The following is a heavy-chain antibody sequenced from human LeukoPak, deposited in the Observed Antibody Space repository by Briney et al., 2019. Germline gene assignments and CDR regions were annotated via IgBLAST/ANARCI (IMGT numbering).Heavy chain of an antibody. Sequence: GESLKISCKGSGYSFSNYWIGWVRQMPGKGLEWMGIIYPGDSDTTYSPSFQGQVTISADKSISTAYLQWSSLKASDTAMYYCASPFFRSGWYYFDYWGLGTLVTVSS. CDR2: IYPGDSDT. CDR1: GYSFSNYW. CDR3: ASPFFRSGWYYFDY. D-gene: IGHD6-19*01. J-gene: IGHJ4*02. V-gene: IGHV5-51*01.